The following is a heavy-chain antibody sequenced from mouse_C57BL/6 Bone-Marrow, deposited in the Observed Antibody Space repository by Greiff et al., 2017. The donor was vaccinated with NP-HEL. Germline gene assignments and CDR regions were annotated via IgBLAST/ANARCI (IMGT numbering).Heavy chain of an antibody. CDR1: GYFITSDY. J-gene: IGHJ1*03. CDR2: ISYRGST. V-gene: IGHV3-8*01. CDR3: ARWQGYDDWYFDV. D-gene: IGHD2-2*01. Sequence: EVQLKESGPGLAKPSQTLSLTCSVTGYFITSDYWNWIRKFPGNKLEYMGYISYRGSTYYNPSLKSRISITRDTSKNPYYLQLNSVTTEDTATYYCARWQGYDDWYFDVWGTGTTVTVSS.